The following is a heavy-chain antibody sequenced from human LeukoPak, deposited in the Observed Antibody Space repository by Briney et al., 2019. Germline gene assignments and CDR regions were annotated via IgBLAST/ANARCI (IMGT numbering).Heavy chain of an antibody. CDR3: ARDFRTYYYDSSGPFDY. CDR1: GFTFSSYW. Sequence: PGGSLRLSCAASGFTFSSYWMSWVRQAPGKGLEWVANIKLDGSEKYYVDSVKGRFTISRDNAKNSLYLQMNSLRAEDTAVYYCARDFRTYYYDSSGPFDYWGQRTLVTVSS. J-gene: IGHJ4*02. D-gene: IGHD3-22*01. V-gene: IGHV3-7*01. CDR2: IKLDGSEK.